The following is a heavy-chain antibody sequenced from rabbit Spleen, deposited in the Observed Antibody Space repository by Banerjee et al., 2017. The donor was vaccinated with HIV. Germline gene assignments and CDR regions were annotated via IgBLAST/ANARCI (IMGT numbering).Heavy chain of an antibody. V-gene: IGHV1S40*01. Sequence: QSLEESGGGLVQPEGSLALTCKASGFSFSSSDYICWVRQAPGKGLEWISCIAGSSSGFTYSATWAKGRFTISKTSSTTVTLQMTSLTVADTATYFCATYVDYDGDFNLWGPGTLVTVS. D-gene: IGHD2-1*01. CDR2: IAGSSSGFT. CDR1: GFSFSSSDY. J-gene: IGHJ4*01. CDR3: ATYVDYDGDFNL.